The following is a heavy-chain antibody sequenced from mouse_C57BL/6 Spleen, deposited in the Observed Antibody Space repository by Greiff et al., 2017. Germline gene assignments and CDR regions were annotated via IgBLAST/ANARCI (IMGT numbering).Heavy chain of an antibody. J-gene: IGHJ3*01. D-gene: IGHD2-1*01. CDR2: IDPSDSYT. CDR3: ARSPYGNAWFAF. CDR1: GYTFTSYW. V-gene: IGHV1-50*01. Sequence: QQPGAELVKPGASVKLSCKASGYTFTSYWMQWVKQRPGQGLEWIGEIDPSDSYTNYNQKFKGKATLTVDTSSSTAYMQLSSLTSEDSAVYYCARSPYGNAWFAFWGQGTLVTVSA.